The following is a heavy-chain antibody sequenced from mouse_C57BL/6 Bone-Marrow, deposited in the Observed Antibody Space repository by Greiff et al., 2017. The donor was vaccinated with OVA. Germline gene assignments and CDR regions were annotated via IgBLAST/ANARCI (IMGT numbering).Heavy chain of an antibody. J-gene: IGHJ4*01. Sequence: QVQLQQPGAELVKPGASVKLSCKASGYTFTSYWMHWVKQRPGQGLEWIGMIHPNSGSTNYNEKFKSKATLTVDKSSSTAYMQLSSLTSEDSAVYYCARKGMVTTLYYYAMDYWGQGTSVTVSS. V-gene: IGHV1-64*01. CDR2: IHPNSGST. CDR3: ARKGMVTTLYYYAMDY. CDR1: GYTFTSYW. D-gene: IGHD2-1*01.